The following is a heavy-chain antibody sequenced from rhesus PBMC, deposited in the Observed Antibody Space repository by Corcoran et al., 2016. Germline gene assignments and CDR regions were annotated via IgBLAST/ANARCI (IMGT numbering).Heavy chain of an antibody. J-gene: IGHJ4*01. V-gene: IGHV4S14*01. CDR3: AGLAAAGTVDY. D-gene: IGHD6-25*01. CDR2: IYGSGGAN. CDR1: GGSISGYYY. Sequence: QVQLQESGPGLVKPSETLSLTCAVSGGSISGYYYWSWTRQPPGKGLELIGIIYGSGGANYFNPSLKSRVTLSVDTSKNQFSLKLGSVAAADTAVYYCAGLAAAGTVDYWGQGVLVTVSS.